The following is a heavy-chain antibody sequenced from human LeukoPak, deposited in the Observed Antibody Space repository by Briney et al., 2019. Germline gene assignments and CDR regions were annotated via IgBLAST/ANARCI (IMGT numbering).Heavy chain of an antibody. CDR1: RGSIRTADYY. Sequence: SETLSLTCTVSRGSIRTADYYWAWVRQPPGEGLEWLGSIYFSGTPYFNPSLKSRVAVSIDTSKNQFSLKVTSVNASDTAVYFCARTSSWYAGAWFDSWGQGSLVTVSS. CDR2: IYFSGTP. J-gene: IGHJ5*01. D-gene: IGHD6-13*01. V-gene: IGHV4-39*01. CDR3: ARTSSWYAGAWFDS.